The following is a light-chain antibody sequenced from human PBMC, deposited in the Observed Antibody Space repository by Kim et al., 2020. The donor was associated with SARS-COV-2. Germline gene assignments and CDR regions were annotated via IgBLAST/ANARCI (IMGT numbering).Light chain of an antibody. V-gene: IGLV3-25*03. CDR2: EDT. J-gene: IGLJ3*02. Sequence: QGRPARITCSGDALPNQYAYGFQQKPGQAPVLVLYEDTERPSGIPERFSGSTSGTTVTLTISGVQAEDEADYYCQSSDSSDTFWVFGGGTQLTVL. CDR1: ALPNQY. CDR3: QSSDSSDTFWV.